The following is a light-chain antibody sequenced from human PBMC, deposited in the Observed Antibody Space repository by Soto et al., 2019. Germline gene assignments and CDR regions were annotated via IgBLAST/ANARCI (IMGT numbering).Light chain of an antibody. CDR3: SSYTSSSTLV. CDR2: DVT. Sequence: QSALTPPASVSGSPRQSLTISCTGTSTVVGGYNYVSWYQQHPGKAPKLMIYDVTKRTSGVSNRVSGFKSGITASQTISGLQAEYEADYYCSSYTSSSTLVFGGGTKVTVL. J-gene: IGLJ2*01. CDR1: STVVGGYNY. V-gene: IGLV2-14*01.